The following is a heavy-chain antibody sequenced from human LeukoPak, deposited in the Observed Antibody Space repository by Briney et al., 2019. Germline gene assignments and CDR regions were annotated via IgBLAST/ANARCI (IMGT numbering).Heavy chain of an antibody. V-gene: IGHV1-2*02. CDR1: GYTFTGHY. CDR3: AKTETALASTPFDY. CDR2: INPKSGGT. Sequence: ASVKVSCKASGYTFTGHYLHWVRQAPAQGLEWMGWINPKSGGTNTAQKFQGRATMTRDTSLSTAYMELSRLTSDDTAVYYCAKTETALASTPFDYWGQGTLVTVSS. D-gene: IGHD6-19*01. J-gene: IGHJ4*02.